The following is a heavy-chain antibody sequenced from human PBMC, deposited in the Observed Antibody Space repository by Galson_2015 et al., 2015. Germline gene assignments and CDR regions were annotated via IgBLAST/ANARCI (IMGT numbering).Heavy chain of an antibody. CDR3: AKDDSLDSRVTAPVQA. Sequence: SLRLSCAASGFTFSSYGMHWVRQAPGKGLEWVAVISYDGSNKYYADSVKGRFTISRDNSKNTLYLQMNSLRAEDTAVYYCAKDDSLDSRVTAPVQAWGQGPLGTGSP. CDR2: ISYDGSNK. V-gene: IGHV3-30*18. CDR1: GFTFSSYG. J-gene: IGHJ1*01. D-gene: IGHD6-13*01.